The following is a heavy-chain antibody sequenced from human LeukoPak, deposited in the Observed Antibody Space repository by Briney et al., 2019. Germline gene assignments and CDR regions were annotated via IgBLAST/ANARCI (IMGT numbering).Heavy chain of an antibody. J-gene: IGHJ4*02. Sequence: GSLRLSCAASGFTFSGYIMNWVRQAPGKGLEWVSDISSSSSTIYYADSVKGRFTISRDNAKNSLYLQMNSLRDEDTAVYYCARGIDPLITMIGYWGQGTLVTVSS. CDR1: GFTFSGYI. V-gene: IGHV3-48*02. D-gene: IGHD3-22*01. CDR2: ISSSSSTI. CDR3: ARGIDPLITMIGY.